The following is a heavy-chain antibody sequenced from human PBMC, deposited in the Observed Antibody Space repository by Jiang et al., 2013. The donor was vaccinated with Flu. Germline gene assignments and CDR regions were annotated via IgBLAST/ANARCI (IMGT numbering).Heavy chain of an antibody. J-gene: IGHJ3*01. V-gene: IGHV1-3*04. CDR1: GYTFSTYA. Sequence: CGAEVKKPGASVKVSCKAYGYTFSTYAIHWVRQAPGQRLEWMAWINTGTGNTKHSQQLQGRVTVTRDTSASTAPMELSSLTSDDTAVYYCAREAYSNGVCYDNAYDVWGQGTMVTVSS. D-gene: IGHD2-8*01. CDR3: AREAYSNGVCYDNAYDV. CDR2: INTGTGNT.